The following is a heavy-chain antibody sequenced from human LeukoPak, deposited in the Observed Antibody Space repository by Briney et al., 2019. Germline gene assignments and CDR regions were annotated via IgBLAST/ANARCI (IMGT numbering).Heavy chain of an antibody. CDR3: ARYSGSYYYGMDV. CDR2: IYSGGNT. V-gene: IGHV3-53*01. J-gene: IGHJ6*02. D-gene: IGHD1-26*01. Sequence: GGSLRLSCAASGFTVSSNHMSWVRRAPGKGLEWVSIIYSGGNTDYADSVKGRFTISRDNSKNTLYLQMNSLRAEDTAVYYCARYSGSYYYGMDVWGQGTTVTVSS. CDR1: GFTVSSNH.